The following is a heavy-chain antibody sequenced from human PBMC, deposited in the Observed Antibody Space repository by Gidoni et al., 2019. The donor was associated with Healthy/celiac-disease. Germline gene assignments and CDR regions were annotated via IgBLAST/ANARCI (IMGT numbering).Heavy chain of an antibody. CDR2: IIPIFGTA. V-gene: IGHV1-69*01. D-gene: IGHD6-6*01. J-gene: IGHJ6*02. CDR1: GGTFSSYA. Sequence: QVQLVQSGAEVKKPGSSVKVSCKASGGTFSSYAISWVRQAPGQGLEWMGGIIPIFGTANYAQKFQGRVTITADESTSTAYMELSSLRSEDTAVYYCARGSPYGIAARHTYGMDVWGQGTTVTVSS. CDR3: ARGSPYGIAARHTYGMDV.